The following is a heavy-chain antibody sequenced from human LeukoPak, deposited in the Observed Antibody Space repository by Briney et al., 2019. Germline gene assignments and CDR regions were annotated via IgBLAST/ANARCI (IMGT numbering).Heavy chain of an antibody. CDR3: AGTHDYGDYGAGFIYYGMDV. Sequence: SETLSLTCTVSGGSISSYYWSWIRQPPGKGLEWIGYIYYSGSTNYNPSLKSRVTISVDTSKNQFSLKLSSVAAADTAVYYCAGTHDYGDYGAGFIYYGMDVWGQGTTVTVSS. V-gene: IGHV4-59*01. J-gene: IGHJ6*02. CDR1: GGSISSYY. D-gene: IGHD4-17*01. CDR2: IYYSGST.